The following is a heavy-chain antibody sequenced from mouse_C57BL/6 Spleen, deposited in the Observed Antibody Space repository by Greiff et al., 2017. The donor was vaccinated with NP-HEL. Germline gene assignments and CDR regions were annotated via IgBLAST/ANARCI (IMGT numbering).Heavy chain of an antibody. V-gene: IGHV3-1*01. CDR2: ISYSGST. CDR3: ARAYDYQFAY. D-gene: IGHD2-4*01. CDR1: GYSITSGYD. J-gene: IGHJ3*01. Sequence: EVQLQESGPGMVKPSQSLSLTCTVTGYSITSGYDWHWIRHFPGNKLEWMGYISYSGSTNYNPSLKSRISITHDTSKNHFFLKLNSVTTEDTATYYCARAYDYQFAYWGQGTLVTVSA.